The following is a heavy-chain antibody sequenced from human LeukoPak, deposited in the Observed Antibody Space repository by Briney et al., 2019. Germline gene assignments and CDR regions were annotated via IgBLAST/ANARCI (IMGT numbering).Heavy chain of an antibody. V-gene: IGHV3-30*18. Sequence: GGSLRLSCAASGFTFSSYGMHWVRQAPGKGLEWVAVLSYDGSKKYYTDSVKGRFTISRDNSKNTLYLQMNSLRAEDTAVYYCAKDRVGYCGGDCLYGMDVWGQGTTVTVSS. CDR1: GFTFSSYG. D-gene: IGHD2-21*02. CDR2: LSYDGSKK. J-gene: IGHJ6*02. CDR3: AKDRVGYCGGDCLYGMDV.